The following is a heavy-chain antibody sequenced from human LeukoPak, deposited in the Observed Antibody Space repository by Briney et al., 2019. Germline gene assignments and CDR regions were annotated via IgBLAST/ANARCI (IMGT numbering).Heavy chain of an antibody. CDR3: ARDQNGITFGGVIVSNCFDP. D-gene: IGHD3-16*02. CDR2: IIPIFGTA. J-gene: IGHJ5*02. Sequence: SVKVSCKASGGTFSSYAISWVRQAPGQGLEWMGRIIPIFGTANYAQKFQGRVTITTDESTSTAYMELSRLRSEDTPVYYCARDQNGITFGGVIVSNCFDPWGQGTLVTVSS. CDR1: GGTFSSYA. V-gene: IGHV1-69*05.